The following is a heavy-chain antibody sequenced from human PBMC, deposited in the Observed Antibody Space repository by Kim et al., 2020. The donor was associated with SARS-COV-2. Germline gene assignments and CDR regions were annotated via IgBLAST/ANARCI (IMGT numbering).Heavy chain of an antibody. V-gene: IGHV3-48*04. CDR1: GFTFSSYS. CDR3: ARGGGDLYYYGMDV. CDR2: ISSSSSTI. D-gene: IGHD3-16*01. J-gene: IGHJ6*02. Sequence: GGSLRLSCAASGFTFSSYSMNWVRQAPGKGLEWVSYISSSSSTIYYADSVKGRFTISRDNAKNSLYLQMNSLRAEDTAVYYCARGGGDLYYYGMDVWGQGTTVTVSS.